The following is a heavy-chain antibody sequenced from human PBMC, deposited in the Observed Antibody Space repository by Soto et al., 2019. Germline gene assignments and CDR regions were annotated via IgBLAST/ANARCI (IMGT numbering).Heavy chain of an antibody. J-gene: IGHJ4*02. CDR1: GFTFSSYA. CDR3: AKASSYYYDSSGHQDY. CDR2: ISGSGGST. Sequence: RLSCAASGFTFSSYAMSWVRQAPGKGLEWVSAISGSGGSTYYADSVKGRFTISRDNSKNTLYLQMNSLRAEDTAVYYCAKASSYYYDSSGHQDYWGQGTLVTVSS. D-gene: IGHD3-22*01. V-gene: IGHV3-23*01.